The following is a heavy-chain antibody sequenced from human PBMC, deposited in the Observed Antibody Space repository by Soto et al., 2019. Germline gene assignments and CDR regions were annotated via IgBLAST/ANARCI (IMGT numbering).Heavy chain of an antibody. CDR3: ASDVCSGGSCYPNYYYYGMDV. J-gene: IGHJ6*02. V-gene: IGHV1-3*01. Sequence: GASVKVSCKASGYTFTSYAMHWVRQAPGQRLEWMGWINAGNGNTKYSQKFQGRVTITRDTSASTAYMELSSLRSEDTAVYYCASDVCSGGSCYPNYYYYGMDVWGQGTTVTVSS. D-gene: IGHD2-15*01. CDR2: INAGNGNT. CDR1: GYTFTSYA.